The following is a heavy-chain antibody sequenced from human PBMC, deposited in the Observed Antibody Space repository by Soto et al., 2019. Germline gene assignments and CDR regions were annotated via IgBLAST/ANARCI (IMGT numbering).Heavy chain of an antibody. Sequence: GGSLRLSCAASGFTFSDYAMYWVRQAPGKGLEWVAVASHDGGNTHYADSVKGRFTISRDSSKNTVSLEMTSLRAEDTAVYYCAKGGRQWLVTSDFNYWGQGA. V-gene: IGHV3-30*18. CDR1: GFTFSDYA. CDR3: AKGGRQWLVTSDFNY. J-gene: IGHJ4*02. CDR2: ASHDGGNT. D-gene: IGHD6-19*01.